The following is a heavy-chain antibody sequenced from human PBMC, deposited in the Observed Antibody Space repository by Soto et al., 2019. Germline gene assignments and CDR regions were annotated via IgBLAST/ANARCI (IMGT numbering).Heavy chain of an antibody. D-gene: IGHD5-12*01. CDR3: AREVLLSGYLSALDV. V-gene: IGHV3-33*01. Sequence: QVQLEESGGGVVKPGSSLTLSCAAAGVTFSSSAMRWVRQAPGRGLEWVAVIWSDGSKKYYADSVTGRFAISRDNSTNTQYLQMGRQRAEDTAVYYWAREVLLSGYLSALDVWGQGTTVTVSS. CDR2: IWSDGSKK. CDR1: GVTFSSSA. J-gene: IGHJ6*02.